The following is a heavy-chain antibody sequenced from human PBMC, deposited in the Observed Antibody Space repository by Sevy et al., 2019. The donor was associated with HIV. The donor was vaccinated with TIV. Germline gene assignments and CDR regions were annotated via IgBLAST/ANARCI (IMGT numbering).Heavy chain of an antibody. Sequence: ASVKVSCKASGGTFSSYAISWVRQAPGQGLEWMGGIIPIFGTANYAQRFQGRVTITADKSTRTAYMELSSLRSEDTAVYYCARSRGSGWERDAFDIWGQGTMVTVSS. CDR3: ARSRGSGWERDAFDI. D-gene: IGHD6-19*01. CDR2: IIPIFGTA. CDR1: GGTFSSYA. J-gene: IGHJ3*02. V-gene: IGHV1-69*06.